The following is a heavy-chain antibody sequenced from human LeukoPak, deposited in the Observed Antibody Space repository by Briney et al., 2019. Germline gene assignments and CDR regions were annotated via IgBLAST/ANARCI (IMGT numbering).Heavy chain of an antibody. Sequence: GGSLRLSCAASGFTFSSYEMNWVRQAPGKGLEWVSYISSGSTIYYADSVKGRFTISRDNAKNSLYLQMNSLRAEDTAVYYCAREIGEIAARAFDYWGQGTLVTVSS. CDR3: AREIGEIAARAFDY. CDR1: GFTFSSYE. J-gene: IGHJ4*02. D-gene: IGHD6-6*01. V-gene: IGHV3-48*03. CDR2: ISSGSTI.